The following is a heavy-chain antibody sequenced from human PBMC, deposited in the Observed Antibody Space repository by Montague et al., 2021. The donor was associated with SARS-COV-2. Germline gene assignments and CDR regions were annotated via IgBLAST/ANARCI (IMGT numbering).Heavy chain of an antibody. J-gene: IGHJ4*02. D-gene: IGHD2-15*01. CDR1: GDSIRNSDYS. CDR2: IYNGGTT. V-gene: IGHV4-39*01. Sequence: SXTLSLTCTVSGDSIRNSDYSWGWVRQPPGKGLEWIGNIYNGGTTFYNPPLKSRVTIFVDTSKNQFSLKLSSVTAADTAVYYCATRTRYPQNDFGFWGQGTLVTVSS. CDR3: ATRTRYPQNDFGF.